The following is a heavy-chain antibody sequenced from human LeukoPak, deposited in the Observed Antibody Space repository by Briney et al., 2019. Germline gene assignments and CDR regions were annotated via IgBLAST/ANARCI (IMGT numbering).Heavy chain of an antibody. CDR1: GYSISSGYY. D-gene: IGHD1-26*01. CDR2: IHHSGST. Sequence: SETLSLTCTVSGYSISSGYYWAWIRQPPGKGLEWIGRIHHSGSTYYNPSLKRRVTISVDTSKNQFSLKLSSVTAADTAVYSCARSFRVGAVYYYYYMDVWGKGTTVTVSS. CDR3: ARSFRVGAVYYYYYMDV. V-gene: IGHV4-38-2*02. J-gene: IGHJ6*03.